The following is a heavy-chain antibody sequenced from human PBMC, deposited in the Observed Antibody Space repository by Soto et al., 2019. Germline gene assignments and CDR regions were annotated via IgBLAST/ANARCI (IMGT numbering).Heavy chain of an antibody. D-gene: IGHD3-22*01. Sequence: GGSLRLSCAASGFTFSSYGMHWVRLASGKGLEWVAVISYDGSNKYYADSVKGRFTISRDNSKNTLYLQMNSLRAEDTAVYYCAKDKDYYDSSDPACDYWGQGTLVTVSS. CDR2: ISYDGSNK. J-gene: IGHJ4*02. CDR1: GFTFSSYG. V-gene: IGHV3-30*18. CDR3: AKDKDYYDSSDPACDY.